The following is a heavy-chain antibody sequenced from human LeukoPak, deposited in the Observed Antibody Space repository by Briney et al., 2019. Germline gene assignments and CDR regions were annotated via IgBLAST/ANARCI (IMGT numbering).Heavy chain of an antibody. CDR3: ARDFGGSYTGGGWFGP. Sequence: ASVKVSCKASGYSFSSNSISWMRQAAGQGLEWMGWISAYNGNTKYAQKLQGRVTMTTDTSTNTAYMELRSLRSDDTAVYYCARDFGGSYTGGGWFGPWGQGTLVTVSS. CDR1: GYSFSSNS. V-gene: IGHV1-18*01. D-gene: IGHD1-26*01. CDR2: ISAYNGNT. J-gene: IGHJ5*02.